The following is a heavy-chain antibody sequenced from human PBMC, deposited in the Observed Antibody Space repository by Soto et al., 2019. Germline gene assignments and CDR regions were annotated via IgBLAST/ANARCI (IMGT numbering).Heavy chain of an antibody. CDR1: GGTFSSYA. V-gene: IGHV1-69*06. CDR2: IIPIFGTA. Sequence: SVKVSCKASGGTFSSYAISWVRQAPGQGLEWMGGIIPIFGTANYAQKFQGRVTITADKSTSTAYMELSSLRSEDTAVYYCAGLMPDIVVVPAAMSVRDYYGMDVWGQGTTVTVSS. CDR3: AGLMPDIVVVPAAMSVRDYYGMDV. D-gene: IGHD2-2*01. J-gene: IGHJ6*02.